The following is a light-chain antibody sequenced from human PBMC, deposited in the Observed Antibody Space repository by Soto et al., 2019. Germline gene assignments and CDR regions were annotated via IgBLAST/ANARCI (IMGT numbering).Light chain of an antibody. V-gene: IGKV1-13*02. CDR2: DAS. J-gene: IGKJ5*01. CDR3: QQLNSYPFT. Sequence: AIHLTQSPSSLSASVGDRVTITCRASQGISSALAWYQHKPGRPPRVLIYDASSLQSGVPSRFSGSESGTDCTLTISSLQPEDSATYYCQQLNSYPFTIGQGTRLEIK. CDR1: QGISSA.